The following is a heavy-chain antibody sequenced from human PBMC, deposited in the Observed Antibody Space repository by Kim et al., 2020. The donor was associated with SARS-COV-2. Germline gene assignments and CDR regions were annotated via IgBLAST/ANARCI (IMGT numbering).Heavy chain of an antibody. CDR3: ATVVFYYDAGYFKN. V-gene: IGHV3-66*01. Sequence: GGSLRLSCAASGFTFSSCAMHWVRQAPGKGLEWVSFIYSGGNTIYADSVKGRLVISRDHSKNTLYLQMNSLRAEDTAVYYCATVVFYYDAGYFKNWGQGTLVIVSS. CDR2: IYSGGNT. D-gene: IGHD3-22*01. CDR1: GFTFSSCA. J-gene: IGHJ1*01.